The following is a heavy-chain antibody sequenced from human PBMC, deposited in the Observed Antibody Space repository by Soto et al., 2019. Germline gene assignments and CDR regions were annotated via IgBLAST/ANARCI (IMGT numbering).Heavy chain of an antibody. V-gene: IGHV3-7*01. J-gene: IGHJ6*02. CDR2: IKQDGSEK. D-gene: IGHD4-17*01. CDR1: GFTFSSYW. CDR3: ARVATVTTSYYYYGMDV. Sequence: EVQPVESGGGLVQPGGSLRLSCAASGFTFSSYWMSWVRQAPGKGLEWVANIKQDGSEKYYVDSVKGRFTISRDNAKNSLYLQMNSLRAEDTAVYYCARVATVTTSYYYYGMDVWGQGTTVTVSS.